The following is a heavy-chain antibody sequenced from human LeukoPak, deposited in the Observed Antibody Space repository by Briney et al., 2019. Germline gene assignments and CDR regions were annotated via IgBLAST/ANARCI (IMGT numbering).Heavy chain of an antibody. CDR3: AKGPYYYDSSGYYSFDY. J-gene: IGHJ4*02. CDR2: ISYDGSNK. V-gene: IGHV3-30*18. CDR1: GFTFSSYG. D-gene: IGHD3-22*01. Sequence: GGSLRLSCEASGFTFSSYGMHWGRQASGKGLEWVAVISYDGSNKYYADSVKGRFTISRDNSKNTLYLQMNSLRAEDTAVYYCAKGPYYYDSSGYYSFDYWGQGTLVTVSS.